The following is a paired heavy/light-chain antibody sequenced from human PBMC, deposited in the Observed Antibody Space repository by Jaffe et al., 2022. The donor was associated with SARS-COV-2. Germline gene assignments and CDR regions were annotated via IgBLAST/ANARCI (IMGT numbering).Heavy chain of an antibody. CDR2: KYYSGST. J-gene: IGHJ4*02. CDR3: ARAYYYDSNSYLVFDN. Sequence: QVQLQESGPGLVKPPETLSLTCTVSGGPVSSGTYYWSWIRQPPGKGLEWIGYKYYSGSTNYNPSLKSRVTISVDTSKNQFSLKLTSVTAADTAIYYCARAYYYDSNSYLVFDNWGQGTLVTVSS. V-gene: IGHV4-61*01. CDR1: GGPVSSGTYY. D-gene: IGHD3-22*01.
Light chain of an antibody. Sequence: QSVLTQPPSVSGAPGQRVTISCTGSSSNIGANYAVHWYQHLPGTAPKLIIYANDNRPSGVPDRFSGSKSGTSASLAITGLQAEDEADYYCQSFDSGLRGVTFGGGTKVTVL. V-gene: IGLV1-40*01. CDR1: SSNIGANYA. J-gene: IGLJ2*01. CDR2: AND. CDR3: QSFDSGLRGVT.